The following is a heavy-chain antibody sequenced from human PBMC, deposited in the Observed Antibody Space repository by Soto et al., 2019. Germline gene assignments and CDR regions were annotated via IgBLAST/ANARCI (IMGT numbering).Heavy chain of an antibody. D-gene: IGHD3-16*01. CDR1: GGSISSGGYY. J-gene: IGHJ6*03. Sequence: SETLSLTCTVSGGSISSGGYYLSWIREHPGKGLELIGYIYYSGSTNYNPSLKRRVTISVDTSKNQFSLKLSSVTAADTAVYYCARDKRDSGRPFWGYYYYYMDVWGKGTTVTVSS. CDR3: ARDKRDSGRPFWGYYYYYMDV. CDR2: IYYSGST. V-gene: IGHV4-61*08.